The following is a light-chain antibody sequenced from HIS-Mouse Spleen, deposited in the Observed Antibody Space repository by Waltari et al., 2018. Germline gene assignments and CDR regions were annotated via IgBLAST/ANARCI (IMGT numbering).Light chain of an antibody. CDR1: RSDVGGYTY. CDR2: DDS. Sequence: QSALTQPRSVSGSPGQSVTISCTGTRSDVGGYTYFSWYQQHPGKAPKLMIYDDSKRPSGVPDRFSGSKSGNTASLTISGLQAEDEADYYCCSYAGSYTWVFGGGTKLTVL. V-gene: IGLV2-11*01. CDR3: CSYAGSYTWV. J-gene: IGLJ3*02.